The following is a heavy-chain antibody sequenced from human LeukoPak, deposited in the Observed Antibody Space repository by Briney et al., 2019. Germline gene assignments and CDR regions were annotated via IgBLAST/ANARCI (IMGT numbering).Heavy chain of an antibody. CDR1: GYSISSGYY. CDR2: IYYSGST. J-gene: IGHJ4*02. CDR3: AWLLDY. V-gene: IGHV4-38-2*01. D-gene: IGHD5-12*01. Sequence: SETLSLTCAVSGYSISSGYYWGWIRQPPGKGLEWIGSIYYSGSTYYNPSLKSRVTISVDTSKNQFSLKLSSVTAADTAVYYCAWLLDYWGQGTLVTVSS.